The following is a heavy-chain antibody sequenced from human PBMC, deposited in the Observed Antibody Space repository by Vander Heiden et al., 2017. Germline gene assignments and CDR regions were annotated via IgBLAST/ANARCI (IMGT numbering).Heavy chain of an antibody. CDR1: GGSLSGYY. CDR2: INHSGST. Sequence: QVQLQQWGAGLLKPSEALSLTCAVYGGSLSGYYWRWIRQPPGKGLEWIGEINHSGSTNYNPSLKSRVTISVDTSKNQFSLKLSSVTTADTAVYYCARGPGYCSGGSCYRYYYYGMDVWGQGTTVTVSS. CDR3: ARGPGYCSGGSCYRYYYYGMDV. V-gene: IGHV4-34*01. D-gene: IGHD2-15*01. J-gene: IGHJ6*02.